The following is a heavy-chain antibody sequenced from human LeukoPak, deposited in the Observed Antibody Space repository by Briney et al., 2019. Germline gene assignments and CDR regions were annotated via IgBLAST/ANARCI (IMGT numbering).Heavy chain of an antibody. Sequence: SETLSLTCSVSDGSITRSSYYWGWIRQTPGEGLDWIGSIYYSGIAYYNPSLQGRVTMSVDTSKNQLSLKLNSVTVADTAVYFCARLRVTTGFDYWGQGIPVTVSS. V-gene: IGHV4-39*01. CDR3: ARLRVTTGFDY. CDR1: DGSITRSSYY. D-gene: IGHD2-21*02. J-gene: IGHJ4*02. CDR2: IYYSGIA.